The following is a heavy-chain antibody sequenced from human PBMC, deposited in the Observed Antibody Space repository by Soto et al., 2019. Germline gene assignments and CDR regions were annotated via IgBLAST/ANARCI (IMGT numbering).Heavy chain of an antibody. D-gene: IGHD6-6*01. V-gene: IGHV1-69*05. Sequence: SVKVSSKASGGTFSSYAISWVRQAPGQGLEWMGGIIAIFGTAHYTQSFQGRVTITTDASTSTAYMELRGLRSDDTAVYYCARVRQLVGYFYYYMAVWGKGTTVTVS. CDR3: ARVRQLVGYFYYYMAV. CDR2: IIAIFGTA. J-gene: IGHJ6*03. CDR1: GGTFSSYA.